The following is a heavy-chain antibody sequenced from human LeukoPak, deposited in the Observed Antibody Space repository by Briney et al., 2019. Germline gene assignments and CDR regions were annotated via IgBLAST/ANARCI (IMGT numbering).Heavy chain of an antibody. Sequence: RSGGSLRLSCAASGFTFSSYAMNWVRQAPGKGLEWLSYISSDGSTIYYADSVKGRITISRVNARKSLYLQMNSLRAEDTAVYYCVPQKGYGGNPLDYWGQGTLVTVST. CDR1: GFTFSSYA. D-gene: IGHD4-23*01. CDR2: ISSDGSTI. J-gene: IGHJ4*02. V-gene: IGHV3-48*01. CDR3: VPQKGYGGNPLDY.